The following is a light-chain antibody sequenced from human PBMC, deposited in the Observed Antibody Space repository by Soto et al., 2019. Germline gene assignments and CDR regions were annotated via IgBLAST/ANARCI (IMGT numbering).Light chain of an antibody. Sequence: IVMTQSPATLSVSPGERATLSCRASQSVNNNLAWYQQKPGQAPRLLIFNASTRATGIPARFSGSGSGTEFTLTISSLQSEDFEVFYCQKYNNWPWTFGQGTKVEI. V-gene: IGKV3-15*01. J-gene: IGKJ1*01. CDR1: QSVNNN. CDR2: NAS. CDR3: QKYNNWPWT.